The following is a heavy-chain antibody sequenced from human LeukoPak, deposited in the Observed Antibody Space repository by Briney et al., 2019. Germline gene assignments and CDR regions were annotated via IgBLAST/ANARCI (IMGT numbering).Heavy chain of an antibody. Sequence: GGSLRLSCAASGFTVSSNYMSWVRQAPGKGLEWVSVIYSGGSTYYADSAKSRFTISRDNSKNTLYLQMNSLRAEDTAVYYCARDPFPDYYDSSGYWRWGQGTLVTVSS. J-gene: IGHJ4*02. CDR1: GFTVSSNY. CDR3: ARDPFPDYYDSSGYWR. CDR2: IYSGGST. D-gene: IGHD3-22*01. V-gene: IGHV3-53*01.